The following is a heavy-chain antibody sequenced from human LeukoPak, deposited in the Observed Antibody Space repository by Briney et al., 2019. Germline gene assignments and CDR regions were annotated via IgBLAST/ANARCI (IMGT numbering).Heavy chain of an antibody. J-gene: IGHJ4*02. V-gene: IGHV4-34*01. CDR2: INHSGST. D-gene: IGHD6-13*01. CDR1: GGSFSGYD. Sequence: SETLSLTCAVYGGSFSGYDWSWIRQPPGKGLEWIGEINHSGSTNYNPSLRSRVTISADTSKNQFSLKLSSVTAADTAVYYCARHLRGEQQLSGFDYWGQGTPVTVSS. CDR3: ARHLRGEQQLSGFDY.